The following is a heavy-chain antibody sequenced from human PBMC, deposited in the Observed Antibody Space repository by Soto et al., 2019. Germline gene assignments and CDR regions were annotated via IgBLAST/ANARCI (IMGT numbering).Heavy chain of an antibody. D-gene: IGHD1-1*01. V-gene: IGHV4-34*01. J-gene: IGHJ3*02. CDR2: MSHRGGT. Sequence: QVQLQQWGAGLLKPSETLSLTCAVYGGFVSSGSYYWSWIRQPPGKGLEWIGEMSHRGGTHFNPSLKSRVTISVDTSKNQFSLMMSSVTAADTALYYCARVERGTATTVVDAFDIWGPGTMVTVSS. CDR1: GGFVSSGSYY. CDR3: ARVERGTATTVVDAFDI.